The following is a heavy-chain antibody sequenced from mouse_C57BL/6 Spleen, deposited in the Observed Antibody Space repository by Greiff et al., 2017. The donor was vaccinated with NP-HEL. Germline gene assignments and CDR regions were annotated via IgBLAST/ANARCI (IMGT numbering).Heavy chain of an antibody. CDR2: IYPGSGNT. CDR3: APTGFDY. J-gene: IGHJ2*01. V-gene: IGHV1-76*01. Sequence: VQLQQSGAELVRPGASVKLSCKASGYTFTDYYINWVKQRPGQGLEWIARIYPGSGNTYYNEKFKGKATLTAEKSSSTAYMQLSSLTSEDSAVYFCAPTGFDYWGQGTTLTVSS. D-gene: IGHD1-1*01. CDR1: GYTFTDYY.